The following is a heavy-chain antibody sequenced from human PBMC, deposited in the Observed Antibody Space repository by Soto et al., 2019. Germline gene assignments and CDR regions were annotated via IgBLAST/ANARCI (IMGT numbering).Heavy chain of an antibody. CDR2: ISGSEDNI. CDR1: GFPFSNYY. D-gene: IGHD3-10*01. V-gene: IGHV3-23*01. CDR3: AKGLHWFAMDV. J-gene: IGHJ6*02. Sequence: EVQLLESGGGLVQPGGSLRLSCVASGFPFSNYYMDWVRQAPGKGLEWVAVISGSEDNIHYADSVKGRFTISRDNSMNTLYLQMNSLRADDTAIYYCAKGLHWFAMDVWGQGTTVTVSS.